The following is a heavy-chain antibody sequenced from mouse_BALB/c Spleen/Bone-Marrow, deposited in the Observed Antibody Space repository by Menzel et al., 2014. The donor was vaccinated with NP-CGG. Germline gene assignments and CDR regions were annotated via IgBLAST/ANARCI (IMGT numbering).Heavy chain of an antibody. CDR2: ISSGRSTI. Sequence: EGKLMESGGGLVHPGGSRKLSCAASGFTFSSFGMHWVRQAPEKGLEWVAYISSGRSTIYYADTVKGRFTISRDNPKNTLFLQMTSLRSEDTAMYYCARDVPLYDVGYFDYWGQGTTLTVSS. V-gene: IGHV5-17*02. CDR1: GFTFSSFG. CDR3: ARDVPLYDVGYFDY. D-gene: IGHD2-14*01. J-gene: IGHJ2*01.